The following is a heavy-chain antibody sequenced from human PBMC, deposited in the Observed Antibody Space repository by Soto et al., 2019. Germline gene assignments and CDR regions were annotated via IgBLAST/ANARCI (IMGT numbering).Heavy chain of an antibody. CDR3: ATYGGDSGGYEYFQR. Sequence: EVQLLESGGGLEPPGGSLRLSCVTSGFTFTSYGMSWVRQAPGKGLEWVSAISGSSDTYYPDSVKGRFTISRDNSRSKLYLQMNSLRAEDTAVYYCATYGGDSGGYEYFQRWGQGCLVTVSS. D-gene: IGHD4-17*01. J-gene: IGHJ1*01. CDR1: GFTFTSYG. CDR2: ISGSSDT. V-gene: IGHV3-23*01.